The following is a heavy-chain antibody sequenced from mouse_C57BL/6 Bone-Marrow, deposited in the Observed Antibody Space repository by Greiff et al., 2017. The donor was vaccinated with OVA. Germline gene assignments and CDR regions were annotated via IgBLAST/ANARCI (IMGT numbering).Heavy chain of an antibody. CDR2: ISSGGSYT. CDR1: GFTFSSYG. D-gene: IGHD1-1*01. CDR3: ARHYYGSSYY. J-gene: IGHJ2*01. V-gene: IGHV5-6*01. Sequence: EVQVVESGGDLVKPGGSLKLSCAASGFTFSSYGMSWVRQTPDKRLEWVATISSGGSYTYYPDSVKGRFTISRDNAKNTLYLQMSSLKSEDTAMYYCARHYYGSSYYWGKGTTLTVSS.